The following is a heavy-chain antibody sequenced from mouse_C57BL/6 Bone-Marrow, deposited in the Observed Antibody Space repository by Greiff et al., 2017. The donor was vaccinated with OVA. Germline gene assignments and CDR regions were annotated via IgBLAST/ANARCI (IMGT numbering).Heavy chain of an antibody. CDR2: IWSGGST. V-gene: IGHV2-2*01. CDR1: GFSLTSYG. D-gene: IGHD1-1*01. Sequence: VKLMESGPGLVQPSQSLSITCTVSGFSLTSYGVHWVRQSPGKGLEWLGVIWSGGSTDYNAAFISRLSISKDNSKSQVFFKMNSLQADDTAIYYCASYYYGSSPMDYWGQGTSVTVSS. CDR3: ASYYYGSSPMDY. J-gene: IGHJ4*01.